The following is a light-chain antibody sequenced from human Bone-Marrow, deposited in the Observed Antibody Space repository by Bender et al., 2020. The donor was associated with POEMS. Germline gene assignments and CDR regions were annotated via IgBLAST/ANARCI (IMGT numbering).Light chain of an antibody. CDR2: EVS. CDR3: FSCTSRSTWV. J-gene: IGLJ3*02. CDR1: SSDIGGYHF. Sequence: QSALTQPASVSGSPGQSVTISCTGTSSDIGGYHFVSWYQQHPGKAPKLLIYEVSKRPSGVPDRFSGSKSGNTASLTVSGLQPEDEADYYCFSCTSRSTWVFGGGTKLTVL. V-gene: IGLV2-14*01.